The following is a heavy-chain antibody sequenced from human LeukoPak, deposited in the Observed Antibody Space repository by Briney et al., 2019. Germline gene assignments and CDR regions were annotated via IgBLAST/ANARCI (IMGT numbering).Heavy chain of an antibody. V-gene: IGHV3-23*01. CDR3: AKDQLIASYYYDSSGYYQYFDY. CDR2: ISGSGGST. J-gene: IGHJ4*02. Sequence: PGGSLRLSCAASGFTFSSYAMSWVRQAPGKGLEWVSAISGSGGSTYYADSVKGRFTISRDNSENTLYLQMNSLRAEDTAVYYCAKDQLIASYYYDSSGYYQYFDYWGQGTLVTVSS. CDR1: GFTFSSYA. D-gene: IGHD3-22*01.